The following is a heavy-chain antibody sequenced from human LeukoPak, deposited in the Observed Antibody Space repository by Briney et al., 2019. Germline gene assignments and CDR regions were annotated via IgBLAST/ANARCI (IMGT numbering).Heavy chain of an antibody. J-gene: IGHJ5*02. CDR3: TTDRVYSSGWS. D-gene: IGHD6-19*01. V-gene: IGHV3-15*01. CDR1: GFTFSNAW. Sequence: GGSLRLSCAGSGFTFSNAWMSWVRQAPGEGLEWVGRIKSKTDGETTDYGAPVRGRFTISRDDSTNTLYLQMNSLKNEDTAVYYCTTDRVYSSGWSWGQGTLVTVSS. CDR2: IKSKTDGETT.